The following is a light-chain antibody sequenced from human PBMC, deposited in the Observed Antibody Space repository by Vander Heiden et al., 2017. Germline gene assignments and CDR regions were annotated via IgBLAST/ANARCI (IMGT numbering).Light chain of an antibody. CDR2: AAS. CDR1: QSISRY. J-gene: IGKJ3*01. Sequence: DIQMTQSPSSLSASVGDRVTITCRASQSISRYLNWYQQKPGIAPKLLVYAASSLQSGVPSRFSGSGSGTDFTLTISSLQPEDFATYYCQQSYSTPTFGPGTKVDIK. V-gene: IGKV1-39*01. CDR3: QQSYSTPT.